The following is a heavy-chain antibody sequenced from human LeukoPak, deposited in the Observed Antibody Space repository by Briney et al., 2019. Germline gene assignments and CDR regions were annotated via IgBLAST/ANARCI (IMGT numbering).Heavy chain of an antibody. CDR2: ISGSGGST. CDR3: AKARNVYCSSTSCYPYFDY. Sequence: GGSLRLSCAASGFTFSSYAMSWVRQAPGKGLEWVSAISGSGGSTYYADSVKGRFTISRDNSKNTLYLQMNSLRAEDTAVYYCAKARNVYCSSTSCYPYFDYWSQGTLVTVSS. J-gene: IGHJ4*02. V-gene: IGHV3-23*01. CDR1: GFTFSSYA. D-gene: IGHD2-2*01.